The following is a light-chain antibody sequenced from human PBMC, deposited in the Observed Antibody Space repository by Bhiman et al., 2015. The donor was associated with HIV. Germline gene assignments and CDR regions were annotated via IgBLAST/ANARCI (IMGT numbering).Light chain of an antibody. CDR2: DVS. CDR3: SSYSITSPLWV. Sequence: QSALTQPASVSGSPGQSIAISCTGTSSDIGAYDYVSWYQQHPGKAPKLMLYDVSQRPSGISNRFSGSKSGNTASLTISGLQAEDEADYYCSSYSITSPLWVFGSGTRVTVL. CDR1: SSDIGAYDY. V-gene: IGLV2-14*03. J-gene: IGLJ1*01.